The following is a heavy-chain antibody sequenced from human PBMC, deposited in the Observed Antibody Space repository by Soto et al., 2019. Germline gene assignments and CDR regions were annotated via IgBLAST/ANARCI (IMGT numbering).Heavy chain of an antibody. CDR1: GYTFTYYY. CDR2: INPSGGST. V-gene: IGHV1-46*01. CDR3: ARDDLLTTPQSGYGMDV. D-gene: IGHD4-17*01. J-gene: IGHJ6*02. Sequence: ASVKVSCKASGYTFTYYYMHWVRQAPGQGLEWMGTINPSGGSTSYAQKFQGRVTMTRDTSTSTVYMELSSLRSEDTAVYYCARDDLLTTPQSGYGMDVWGQGTTVTVSS.